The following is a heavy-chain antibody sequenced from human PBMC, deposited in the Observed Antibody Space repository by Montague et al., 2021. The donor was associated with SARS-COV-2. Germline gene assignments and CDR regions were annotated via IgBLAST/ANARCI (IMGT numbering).Heavy chain of an antibody. CDR1: GFTFSSYS. CDR3: VRPRYIAAAGPEYFQH. CDR2: ISSSSSYI. V-gene: IGHV3-21*01. D-gene: IGHD6-13*01. Sequence: SLRLSCAASGFTFSSYSMNWVRQAPGKGQESVSSISSSSSYIYYADSVKGRFTISRDNAKNSLYLQRNSLRAEDTTVYYCVRPRYIAAAGPEYFQHWGQGTLVTVSS. J-gene: IGHJ1*01.